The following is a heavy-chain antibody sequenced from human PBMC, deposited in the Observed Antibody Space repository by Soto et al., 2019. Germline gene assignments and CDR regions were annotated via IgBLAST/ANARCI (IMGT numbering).Heavy chain of an antibody. CDR3: AREVKGIAAAGNHWFDP. Sequence: QVQLVQSGAEVKKPGASVKVSCKASGYTFTGYYMHCVRQAPGQGLEWMGWINPNSGGTNYAQKFQGWVTMTRDTSIRTAYMEMSRLRSDDTAVYYCAREVKGIAAAGNHWFDPWGQGTLVTVSS. D-gene: IGHD6-13*01. V-gene: IGHV1-2*04. CDR2: INPNSGGT. CDR1: GYTFTGYY. J-gene: IGHJ5*02.